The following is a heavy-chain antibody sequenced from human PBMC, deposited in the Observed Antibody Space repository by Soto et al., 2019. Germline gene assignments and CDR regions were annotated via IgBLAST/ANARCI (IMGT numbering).Heavy chain of an antibody. D-gene: IGHD6-6*01. CDR3: ARDREGIAARQHYYYGMDV. CDR2: ISAYNGNT. V-gene: IGHV1-18*01. CDR1: GYTFTSYG. J-gene: IGHJ6*02. Sequence: QVQLVQSGAEVKKPGASVKVSCKASGYTFTSYGISWVRQAPGQGLEWMGWISAYNGNTNYAQKLQGRVTMTTDTSTSTAYMELRSLRSDDTTVYYCARDREGIAARQHYYYGMDVWGQGTTVTVSS.